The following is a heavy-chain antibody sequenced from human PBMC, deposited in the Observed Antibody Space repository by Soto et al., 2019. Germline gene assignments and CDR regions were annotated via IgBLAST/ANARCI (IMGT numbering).Heavy chain of an antibody. D-gene: IGHD1-26*01. Sequence: QVQLQESGPGLVKPSQTLSLTCTVSGGSISSGDYYWSWIRQPPGKGLEWIGYIYYSGSTYYNQSLMSGVTISVDTSKNQFSLKLSSVTAADTAVYYCARERWELLRDSYYGMDVWGQGTTVTVSS. CDR3: ARERWELLRDSYYGMDV. CDR2: IYYSGST. V-gene: IGHV4-30-4*01. J-gene: IGHJ6*02. CDR1: GGSISSGDYY.